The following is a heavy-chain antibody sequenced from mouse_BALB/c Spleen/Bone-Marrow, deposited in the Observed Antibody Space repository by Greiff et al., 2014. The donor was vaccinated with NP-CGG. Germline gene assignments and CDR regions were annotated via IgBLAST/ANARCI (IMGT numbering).Heavy chain of an antibody. CDR1: GFTFTAYN. CDR2: IRNKANGYTT. CDR3: ARDKKDDCFAY. Sequence: DVKLQESGGGLVKPGGSLRLSCAASGFTFTAYNMSWVRQPPGKALEWLGFIRNKANGYTTEYSASVKGRFTISRANSQSILHLQMNTQRAEDNSSYYCARDKKDDCFAYWGQGTLVTVSA. J-gene: IGHJ3*01. V-gene: IGHV7-3*02.